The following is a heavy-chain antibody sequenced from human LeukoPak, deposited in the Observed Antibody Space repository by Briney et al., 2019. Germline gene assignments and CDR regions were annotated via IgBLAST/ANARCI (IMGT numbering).Heavy chain of an antibody. D-gene: IGHD2-21*01. J-gene: IGHJ4*02. CDR1: GGSINSYY. Sequence: SETLSLTCTVSGGSINSYYWSWIRQPPGKGLEWIGSIFYTGNTYYNPSLNSRVTLSVDTSKNQFSLRLSSVSAADTAVYYCARYSGGAYHFDYWGQGTLLTVSS. CDR2: IFYTGNT. V-gene: IGHV4-59*01. CDR3: ARYSGGAYHFDY.